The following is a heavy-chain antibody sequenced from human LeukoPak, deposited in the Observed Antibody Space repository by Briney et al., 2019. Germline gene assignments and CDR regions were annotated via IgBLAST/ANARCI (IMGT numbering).Heavy chain of an antibody. J-gene: IGHJ6*02. V-gene: IGHV1-2*06. CDR1: GYTFTAYY. CDR2: INPNSGGT. D-gene: IGHD2-2*01. Sequence: GASVTVSCKASGYTFTAYYIHWVRQAPGQGLEWMGRINPNSGGTNYAQKFQDRVTMTRDTSISTAYMELSRLRSDDTAVYYCARGDIVVVLAAIDYYYYGMDVWGQGTTVTVSS. CDR3: ARGDIVVVLAAIDYYYYGMDV.